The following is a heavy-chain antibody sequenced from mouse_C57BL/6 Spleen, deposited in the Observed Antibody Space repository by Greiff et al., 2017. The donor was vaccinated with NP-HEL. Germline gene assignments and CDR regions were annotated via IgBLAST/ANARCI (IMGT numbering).Heavy chain of an antibody. CDR1: GFTFSDYG. D-gene: IGHD1-2*01. CDR3: ARRSLRGYAMDY. Sequence: DVQLVESGGGLVKPGGSLKLSCAASGFTFSDYGMHWVRQAPEKGLEWVAYISSGSSTIYYADTVKGRFTISRDNAKNTLFLQMTSLRSEYTAMYYCARRSLRGYAMDYWGQGTSVTVSS. J-gene: IGHJ4*01. V-gene: IGHV5-17*01. CDR2: ISSGSSTI.